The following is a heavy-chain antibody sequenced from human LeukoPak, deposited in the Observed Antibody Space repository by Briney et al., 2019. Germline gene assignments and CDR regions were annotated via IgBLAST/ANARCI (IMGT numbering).Heavy chain of an antibody. CDR1: GYTFINYG. V-gene: IGHV1-18*01. CDR3: ARAGMNYYMDV. J-gene: IGHJ6*03. D-gene: IGHD3-10*01. Sequence: ASVKVSCKASGYTFINYGISWVRQAPGQELVWMGWINGYNGNRNYAQKLQGRVTMTIDTSTSTAYMELRSLRSDDTAVYYCARAGMNYYMDVWGKGTTVTVSS. CDR2: INGYNGNR.